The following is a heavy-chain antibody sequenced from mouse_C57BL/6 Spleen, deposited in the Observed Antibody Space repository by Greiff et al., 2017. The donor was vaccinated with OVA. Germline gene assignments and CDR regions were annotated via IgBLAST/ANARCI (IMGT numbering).Heavy chain of an antibody. CDR3: ARGGGGDYFDY. CDR1: GYSFTGYY. CDR2: INPSTGGT. J-gene: IGHJ2*01. Sequence: VQLQQSGPELVKPGASVKISCKASGYSFTGYYMNWVKQSPEKSLEWIGEINPSTGGTTYNQKFKAKATLTVDKSSSTAYMQLKSLTSEDSAVYYCARGGGGDYFDYWGQGTTLTVSA. V-gene: IGHV1-42*01.